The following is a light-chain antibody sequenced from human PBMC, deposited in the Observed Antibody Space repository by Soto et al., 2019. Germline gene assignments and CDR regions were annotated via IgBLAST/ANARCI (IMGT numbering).Light chain of an antibody. J-gene: IGKJ4*01. Sequence: EIVLTQSPGTLSLSPGERATLSCRASQSVSSSYLVWYQQKPGQAPRLLIYGASSRATGIPDRFSGSGSGTDLTLTISRLEPEDFAVHYCQQYGSSSLTFGGGTKVELK. CDR2: GAS. CDR1: QSVSSSY. CDR3: QQYGSSSLT. V-gene: IGKV3-20*01.